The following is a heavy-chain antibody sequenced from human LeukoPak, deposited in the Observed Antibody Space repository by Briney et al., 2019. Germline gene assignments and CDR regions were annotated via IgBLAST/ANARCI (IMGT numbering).Heavy chain of an antibody. CDR3: SFFDSRLVGVNENC. CDR2: IRQDGSEK. D-gene: IGHD4-23*01. CDR1: GFTFSSYA. Sequence: GGSLRLSCAASGFTFSSYAMSWVRQAPGKGLEWVANIRQDGSEKYYVDSVKGRFTISRDNAKNSLYLQMNSLRAEDTAVYYCSFFDSRLVGVNENCWGQGTLVTVSS. V-gene: IGHV3-7*01. J-gene: IGHJ4*02.